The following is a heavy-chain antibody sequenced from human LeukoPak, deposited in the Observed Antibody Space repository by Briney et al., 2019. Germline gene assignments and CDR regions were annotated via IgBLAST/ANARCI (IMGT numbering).Heavy chain of an antibody. CDR2: ISSSSSIK. V-gene: IGHV3-48*01. D-gene: IGHD6-13*01. Sequence: GGSLRLSCAASGFTFSSYSMNWVRQAPGKGLEWVSYISSSSSIKYNADSVKGRFTISRDNAKNSLYLQMNSLRAEDTAVYYCARGPWYSSSWFIRFDPWGQGTLVTVSS. CDR3: ARGPWYSSSWFIRFDP. J-gene: IGHJ5*02. CDR1: GFTFSSYS.